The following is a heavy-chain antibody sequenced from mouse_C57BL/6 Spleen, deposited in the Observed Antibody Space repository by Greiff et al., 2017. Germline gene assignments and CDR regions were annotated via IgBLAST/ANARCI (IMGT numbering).Heavy chain of an antibody. CDR1: GYTFTDYY. J-gene: IGHJ2*01. Sequence: EVQRVESGPVLVKPGASVKMSCKASGYTFTDYYMNWVKQSHGKSLEWIGVINPYNGGTSYNQKFKGKATLTVDKSSSTAYMELNSLTSEDSAVYYCARSRGNRGFDYWGQGTTLTVSS. CDR2: INPYNGGT. V-gene: IGHV1-19*01. D-gene: IGHD2-1*01. CDR3: ARSRGNRGFDY.